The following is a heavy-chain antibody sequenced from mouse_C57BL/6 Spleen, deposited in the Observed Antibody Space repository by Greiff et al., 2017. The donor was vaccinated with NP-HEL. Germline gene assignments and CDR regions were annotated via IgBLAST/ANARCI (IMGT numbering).Heavy chain of an antibody. CDR2: IDPSDSYT. J-gene: IGHJ4*01. CDR3: ARFDYGAMDY. Sequence: QVQLQQPGAELVKPGASVKLSCKASGYTFTSYWMQWVKQRPGQGLEWIGEIDPSDSYTNYNQKFKGKATLTVDTSSSTAYMQFSSLTSEDSAVYYCARFDYGAMDYWGQGTSVTVSS. D-gene: IGHD2-4*01. CDR1: GYTFTSYW. V-gene: IGHV1-50*01.